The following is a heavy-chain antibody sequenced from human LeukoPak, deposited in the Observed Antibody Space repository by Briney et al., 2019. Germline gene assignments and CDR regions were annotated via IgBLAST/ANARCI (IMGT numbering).Heavy chain of an antibody. V-gene: IGHV4-34*01. Sequence: SGTLSLTCAVYGGSFSGYYWSWIRQPPGKGLEWIGEINHSGSTNYNPSLKSQVTISVDTSKKQFSLKLSSVTAAATAVYYCARGGWYYSDYWGQGTLVTVSS. D-gene: IGHD6-19*01. CDR2: INHSGST. CDR1: GGSFSGYY. CDR3: ARGGWYYSDY. J-gene: IGHJ4*02.